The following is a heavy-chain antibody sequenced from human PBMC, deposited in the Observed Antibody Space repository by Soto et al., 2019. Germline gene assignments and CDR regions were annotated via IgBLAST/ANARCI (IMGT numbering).Heavy chain of an antibody. CDR2: IYYSGST. Sequence: SETLSLTCTVSGGSISSGGYYWSWIRQHPGKGLEWIGYIYYSGSTYYNPSLRSRVSLSVDTSKNQFSLVVTSVTAADTAVYYCAREEGLYYYDDTGYYFDYWGQGTLVTVSS. CDR3: AREEGLYYYDDTGYYFDY. V-gene: IGHV4-30-4*08. CDR1: GGSISSGGYY. D-gene: IGHD3-22*01. J-gene: IGHJ4*02.